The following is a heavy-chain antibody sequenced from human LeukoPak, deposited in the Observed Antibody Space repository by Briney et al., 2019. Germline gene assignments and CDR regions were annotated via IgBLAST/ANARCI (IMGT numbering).Heavy chain of an antibody. Sequence: SGTLSLTCTVSGGSISSSSYYWGCIRQPPGKGLEWIGSIHYNGSTCYNPSLESRVIMSVDTSKNQFSLNLTSVTAADAAMHYCARDRGVPRPYYFDQWGQGTLVTVSS. CDR3: ARDRGVPRPYYFDQ. CDR2: IHYNGST. CDR1: GGSISSSSYY. J-gene: IGHJ4*02. V-gene: IGHV4-39*07. D-gene: IGHD3-10*01.